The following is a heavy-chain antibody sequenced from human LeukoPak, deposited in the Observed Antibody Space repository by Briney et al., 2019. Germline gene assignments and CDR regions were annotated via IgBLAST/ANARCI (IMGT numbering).Heavy chain of an antibody. CDR2: IIPIFGTA. V-gene: IGHV1-69*13. CDR3: ARGLIAAGPLSSTGGNYGMDV. J-gene: IGHJ6*04. D-gene: IGHD6-13*01. Sequence: SVKVSCKASGGTFSSCAISWVRQAPGQGLEWMGGIIPIFGTANYAQKFQGRVTITADESTSTAYMELSSLRSEDTAVYYCARGLIAAGPLSSTGGNYGMDVWGKGTTVTVSS. CDR1: GGTFSSCA.